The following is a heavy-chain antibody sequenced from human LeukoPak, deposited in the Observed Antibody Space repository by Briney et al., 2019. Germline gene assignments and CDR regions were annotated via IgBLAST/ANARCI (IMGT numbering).Heavy chain of an antibody. J-gene: IGHJ2*01. D-gene: IGHD6-19*01. V-gene: IGHV4-34*01. Sequence: SGTLSLSCAVSGVSFSSYYWSWIRQPPGKGLEWIGEINHSGSTKYNPSLKRRVTTPADTTKTQFSRNRRSVTSAATAVYYCARARNSGPAWSYWYIYRWGGGTLVTASS. CDR3: ARARNSGPAWSYWYIYR. CDR2: INHSGST. CDR1: GVSFSSYY.